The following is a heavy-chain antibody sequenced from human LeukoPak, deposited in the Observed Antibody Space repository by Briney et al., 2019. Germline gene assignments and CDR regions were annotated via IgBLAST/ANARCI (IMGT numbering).Heavy chain of an antibody. J-gene: IGHJ5*02. CDR1: GFTFSSYA. V-gene: IGHV3-30-3*01. Sequence: GGSLRLSCAASGFTFSSYAMHWVRQAPGKGLEWVAIISFDGSNKYYADSVKGRFTISRDNSKNTLYVQMNSLRAEDTAVYYCARDLLVPPAIRASAFDLWGQGTLVTVSS. D-gene: IGHD2-2*02. CDR2: ISFDGSNK. CDR3: ARDLLVPPAIRASAFDL.